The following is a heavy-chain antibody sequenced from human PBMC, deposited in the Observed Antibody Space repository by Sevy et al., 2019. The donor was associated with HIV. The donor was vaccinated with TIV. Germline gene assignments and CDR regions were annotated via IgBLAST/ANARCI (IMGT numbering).Heavy chain of an antibody. CDR3: ARDSSWNYDSYFYGMDV. D-gene: IGHD1-7*01. J-gene: IGHJ6*02. Sequence: GGSLRLSCVASGFSFSGYNMNWVRQAPGKGLEWVSYLSSSTSTIHYADSVKGRFTISRDNAKNSLFLQMNSLRDEDTAVYYCARDSSWNYDSYFYGMDVWGQGTTVTVSS. V-gene: IGHV3-48*02. CDR2: LSSSTSTI. CDR1: GFSFSGYN.